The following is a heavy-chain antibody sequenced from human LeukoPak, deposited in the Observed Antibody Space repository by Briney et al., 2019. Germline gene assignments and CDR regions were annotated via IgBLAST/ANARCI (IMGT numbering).Heavy chain of an antibody. J-gene: IGHJ4*02. CDR1: GGSITNYY. V-gene: IGHV4-59*01. CDR3: ARHLTDSGSCFDY. D-gene: IGHD6-13*01. CDR2: IYYSGST. Sequence: SETLSLTCTVSGGSITNYYWNWIRQPPGTGLEWIGYIYYSGSTNYNPSLKSRVTISVDTSKNQLSLRLTSVSAADTAVYYCARHLTDSGSCFDYWGQGTLVAVSS.